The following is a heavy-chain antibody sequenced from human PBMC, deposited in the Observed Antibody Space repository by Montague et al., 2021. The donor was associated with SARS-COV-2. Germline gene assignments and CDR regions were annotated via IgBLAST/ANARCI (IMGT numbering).Heavy chain of an antibody. J-gene: IGHJ3*02. CDR1: GGSVSSRSYY. Sequence: SETLSLTCTVSGGSVSSRSYYWGWIRQSPGKGLEWIGYFYSVGSTDYNPSLKSRATISRDTSKNQFSLKVRSVTAADTAVYYCARETMTADAFGIWGQGTMVTVSS. V-gene: IGHV4-61*01. D-gene: IGHD1-14*01. CDR3: ARETMTADAFGI. CDR2: FYSVGST.